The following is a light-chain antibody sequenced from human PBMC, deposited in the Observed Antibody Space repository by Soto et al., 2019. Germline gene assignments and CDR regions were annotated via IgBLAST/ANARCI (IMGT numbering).Light chain of an antibody. CDR2: GTS. CDR1: QTISSNY. V-gene: IGKV3-20*01. Sequence: EIVLTQSPGTLSVSPGERATLSCRASQTISSNYLAWYQQKPGQAPSLLIYGTSSRATGIPDRFSGSGSGTDFTLSILRLEAEDSSIYHCHQYVGWTFGQGTKVEIK. CDR3: HQYVGWT. J-gene: IGKJ1*01.